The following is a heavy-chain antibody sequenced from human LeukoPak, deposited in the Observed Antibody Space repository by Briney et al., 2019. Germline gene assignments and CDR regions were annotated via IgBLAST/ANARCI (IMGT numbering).Heavy chain of an antibody. CDR3: ARMGTNITSIYSTYYHFYYMDV. CDR2: FFSSGNT. V-gene: IGHV4-59*08. Sequence: SETLSLTCSVSGDSIRAYYWRWIRQSPGKGLEWIGYFFSSGNTNYNPPHESRVIMSVDRSKNLFTLNLRSVTAADTALYFCARMGTNITSIYSTYYHFYYMDVWGKGTTVTVSS. J-gene: IGHJ6*03. D-gene: IGHD2-21*01. CDR1: GDSIRAYY.